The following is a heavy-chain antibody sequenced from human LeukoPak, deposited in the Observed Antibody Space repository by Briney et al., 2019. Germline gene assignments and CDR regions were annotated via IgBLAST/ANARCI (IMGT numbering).Heavy chain of an antibody. CDR1: GYTFTGYY. V-gene: IGHV1-2*02. D-gene: IGHD3-10*01. J-gene: IGHJ5*02. Sequence: ASVKVSCKASGYTFTGYYMHWVRQAPGQGLEWMGWINPNSGGTNYAQKFQGRVTMTRDTSISTAYMELSRLRSDDTAVYYCARNYYGSGSHGSGNWFDPWGQGTLVTVSS. CDR2: INPNSGGT. CDR3: ARNYYGSGSHGSGNWFDP.